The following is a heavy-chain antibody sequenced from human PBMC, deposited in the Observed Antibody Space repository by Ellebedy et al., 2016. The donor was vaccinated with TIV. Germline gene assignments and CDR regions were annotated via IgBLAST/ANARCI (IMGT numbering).Heavy chain of an antibody. D-gene: IGHD2-15*01. Sequence: SETLSLXXTVSGGSISSGHYYWSWIRQPPGKGLEWIGYIYNSGSSYFNPSVQSRVTISLDTSKNQFSLRLTSVTAADTAVYYCARAVDGMDVWGQGTRSPSP. CDR3: ARAVDGMDV. V-gene: IGHV4-30-4*01. J-gene: IGHJ6*02. CDR2: IYNSGSS. CDR1: GGSISSGHYY.